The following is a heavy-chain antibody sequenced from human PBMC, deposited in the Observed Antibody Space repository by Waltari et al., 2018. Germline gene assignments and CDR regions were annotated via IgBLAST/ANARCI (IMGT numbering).Heavy chain of an antibody. CDR1: GFTFSSDW. CDR3: ARGRLWGFDL. CDR2: RKQDASEK. Sequence: EEQLVESGGGLVQPGGSVRLSGAASGFTFSSDWRCWVRQAPGKGLEGVANRKQDASEKPYVDSLQGLITVSRDNAKNSLYLDMDSLRAEDTAVYYCARGRLWGFDLWGQGTLVTVSS. J-gene: IGHJ4*02. D-gene: IGHD3-16*01. V-gene: IGHV3-7*04.